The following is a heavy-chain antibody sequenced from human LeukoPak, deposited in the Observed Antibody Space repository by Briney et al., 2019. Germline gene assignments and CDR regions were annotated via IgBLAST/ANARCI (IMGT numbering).Heavy chain of an antibody. Sequence: ASVKVSCKASGYTFTGYYMHWVRQAPGQGLEWMGWINPNSGGTNYAQKFHGRVTMTRDTSISTAYMELSRLRSDDTAVYYCAIDPSDYDILTGYYVHDYWGQGTLVTVSS. CDR1: GYTFTGYY. V-gene: IGHV1-2*02. CDR2: INPNSGGT. J-gene: IGHJ4*02. CDR3: AIDPSDYDILTGYYVHDY. D-gene: IGHD3-9*01.